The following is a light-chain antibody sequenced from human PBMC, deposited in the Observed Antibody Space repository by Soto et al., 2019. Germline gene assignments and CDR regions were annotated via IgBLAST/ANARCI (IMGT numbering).Light chain of an antibody. V-gene: IGLV2-14*01. J-gene: IGLJ1*01. CDR3: ASYASSGSYV. CDR2: EVS. CDR1: SSDVGGYNY. Sequence: SALAQPASVSGSPGQSITISCTGTSSDVGGYNYVSWYQQYPGKAPKLMIYEVSNRPSGVSNRFSGSKSGNTASLTMSGLQAEDEADYYCASYASSGSYVFGTGTKVTVL.